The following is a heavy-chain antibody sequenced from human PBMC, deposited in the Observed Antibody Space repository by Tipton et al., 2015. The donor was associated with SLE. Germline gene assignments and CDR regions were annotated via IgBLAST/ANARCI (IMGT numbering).Heavy chain of an antibody. CDR1: GGSINNYY. CDR3: ARTHYYDHTGYSLLDY. J-gene: IGHJ4*02. D-gene: IGHD3-22*01. Sequence: TLSLTCTVSGGSINNYYWSWIRQPPGKGLEWIGYIYYSGSTNYNPSLRSRVTMSVDTSKNQFSLKLGSVTAADTAVYYCARTHYYDHTGYSLLDYWGQGTLVTVSS. CDR2: IYYSGST. V-gene: IGHV4-59*01.